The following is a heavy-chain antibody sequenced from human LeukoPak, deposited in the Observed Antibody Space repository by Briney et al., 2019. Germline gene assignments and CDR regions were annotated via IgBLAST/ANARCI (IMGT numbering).Heavy chain of an antibody. V-gene: IGHV6-1*01. CDR1: GDSLSSNSAA. J-gene: IGHJ4*02. CDR2: TFHRSKLYN. D-gene: IGHD3-3*01. Sequence: SQTLSLTCAISGDSLSSNSAAWNWVRQSPSRGLEWLGRTFHRSKLYNDYEVFLKSRITINPVTSKNQFSLQLNSVTPEDTAVYYCTRETSLRYYDFWSGWDYCGQATLVTVSS. CDR3: TRETSLRYYDFWSGWDY.